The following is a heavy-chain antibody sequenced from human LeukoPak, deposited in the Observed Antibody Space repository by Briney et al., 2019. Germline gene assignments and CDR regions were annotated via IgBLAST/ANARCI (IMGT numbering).Heavy chain of an antibody. CDR2: IKQDGSQR. CDR1: GFTLSDYW. J-gene: IGHJ4*02. V-gene: IGHV3-7*01. D-gene: IGHD2-21*02. CDR3: ARVNRVTAIQELDY. Sequence: GGSLRLSCTASGFTLSDYWMTWVRQAPGKGPEWVANIKQDGSQRYYVDSVRGRFTISRDNAKNSLFLQMNGLRAEDTAVYYCARVNRVTAIQELDYWGQGTLVTVSS.